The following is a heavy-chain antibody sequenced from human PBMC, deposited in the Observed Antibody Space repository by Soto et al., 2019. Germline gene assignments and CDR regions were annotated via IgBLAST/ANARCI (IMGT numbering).Heavy chain of an antibody. CDR2: TYYRSKWYS. V-gene: IGHV6-1*01. D-gene: IGHD6-6*01. J-gene: IGHJ6*02. Sequence: SQTLSLTCAISGGSVSSNSAAWNWIRQSPSRGLEWLGRTYYRSKWYSNYAVSVKSRITINPDTSKDQFSLQPNSVTPEDTAVYYCARIHSSSSSDMDVWGQGTTVTVS. CDR1: GGSVSSNSAA. CDR3: ARIHSSSSSDMDV.